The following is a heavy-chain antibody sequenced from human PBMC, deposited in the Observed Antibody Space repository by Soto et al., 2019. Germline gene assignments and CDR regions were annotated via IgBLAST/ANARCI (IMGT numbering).Heavy chain of an antibody. CDR1: GYTFTSYG. D-gene: IGHD3-16*01. CDR2: ISAYNGNT. Sequence: ASVKVSCKASGYTFTSYGISWVRQAPGQGLEWMGWISAYNGNTNYAQKLQGRVTMTTDTSTSTAYMGLRSLGSDDTAVYYCARADQTSYYDYIWGSYPFDPWGQGTLVTVSS. CDR3: ARADQTSYYDYIWGSYPFDP. J-gene: IGHJ5*02. V-gene: IGHV1-18*01.